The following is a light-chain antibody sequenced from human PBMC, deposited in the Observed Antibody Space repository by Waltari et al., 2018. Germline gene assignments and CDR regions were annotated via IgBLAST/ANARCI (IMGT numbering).Light chain of an antibody. CDR1: QNILHTSNNLNY. CDR2: WAS. J-gene: IGKJ4*01. CDR3: QQYYSAVT. V-gene: IGKV4-1*01. Sequence: DIVMTQSPDSLAVSLGERATINCKSSQNILHTSNNLNYLAWYQQKPGQPPKLLIYWASIRQFGVPARFSGGGSGTDFTLTIASLQAEDVAIYYCQQYYSAVTFGGGTKVEIK.